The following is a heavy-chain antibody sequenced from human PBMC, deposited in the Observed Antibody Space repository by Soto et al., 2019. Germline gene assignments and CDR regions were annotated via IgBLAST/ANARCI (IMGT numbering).Heavy chain of an antibody. CDR2: IYDSESA. Sequence: QVQLQESGPGLVKPSQTLSLTCSVSGESISSGGYYWSWIHHHPGKVLEWIGYIYDSESAYYNPSLKSRVTISMDTSKNHFAMRLSSVTAADTAVYYCARASSSSSAADYWGQGTLATVSS. D-gene: IGHD6-6*01. CDR1: GESISSGGYY. CDR3: ARASSSSSAADY. J-gene: IGHJ4*02. V-gene: IGHV4-31*03.